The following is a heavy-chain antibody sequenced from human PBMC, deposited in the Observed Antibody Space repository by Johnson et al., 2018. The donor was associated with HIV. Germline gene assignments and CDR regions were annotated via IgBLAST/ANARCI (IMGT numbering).Heavy chain of an antibody. CDR3: ARDQYSYGYTDAFDI. V-gene: IGHV3-30-3*01. CDR2: ISYDGSNK. J-gene: IGHJ3*02. Sequence: QEQLVESGGGVVQPGRSLRLYCAASGFTFSSYAMHWVRQAPGKGLEWVAVISYDGSNKYYADSVKGRFTISRDNSKNTLYLQMNSLRAEDTAVYYCARDQYSYGYTDAFDIWGQGTMVTVSS. D-gene: IGHD5-18*01. CDR1: GFTFSSYA.